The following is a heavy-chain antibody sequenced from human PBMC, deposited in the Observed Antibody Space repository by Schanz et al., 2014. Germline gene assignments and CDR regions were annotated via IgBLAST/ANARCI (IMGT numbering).Heavy chain of an antibody. V-gene: IGHV3-23*04. D-gene: IGHD6-19*01. CDR1: GFTFSIYA. CDR2: IGGTGDST. CDR3: ARDQWLVGGWYFDY. Sequence: EVQLVESGGGLVQPGRSLRISCAASGFTFSIYAMSWVRQAPGKGLEWVSTIGGTGDSTYYADSVKGRFTISRDNSKTTLYLQMNSLRAEDTAVDYCARDQWLVGGWYFDYWGQGTLVTVSS. J-gene: IGHJ4*02.